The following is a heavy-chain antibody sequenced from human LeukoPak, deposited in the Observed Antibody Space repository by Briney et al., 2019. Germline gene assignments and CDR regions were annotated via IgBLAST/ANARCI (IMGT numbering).Heavy chain of an antibody. Sequence: SPSETLSLTCAVYGGSFSGYYWSWIRQPPGKGLEWIGEINHSGSTNYNPSLKSRVTISVDTSKNQFSQKLSSVTAADTAVYYCARDLIYYDSSGYHNDAFDIWGQGTMVTVSS. V-gene: IGHV4-34*01. CDR1: GGSFSGYY. CDR2: INHSGST. CDR3: ARDLIYYDSSGYHNDAFDI. J-gene: IGHJ3*02. D-gene: IGHD3-22*01.